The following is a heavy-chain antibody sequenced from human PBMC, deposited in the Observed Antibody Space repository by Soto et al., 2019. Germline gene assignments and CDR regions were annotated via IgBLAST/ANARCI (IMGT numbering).Heavy chain of an antibody. CDR1: GYTFTSYA. V-gene: IGHV1-3*05. CDR2: INAGNGNT. CDR3: ARSMGVVTALDY. J-gene: IGHJ4*02. Sequence: QVQLVQSGAEEKKPGASVKVSCKASGYTFTSYAMHWVRQAPGQRLEWLGWINAGNGNTKYSQKFQGRVTITRDTTASTAYMELSSLRSEGTAEYYCARSMGVVTALDYWGQGTLVTVSS. D-gene: IGHD2-21*02.